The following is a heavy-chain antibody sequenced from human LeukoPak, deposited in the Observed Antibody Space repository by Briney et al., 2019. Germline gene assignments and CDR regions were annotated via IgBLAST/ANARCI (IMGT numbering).Heavy chain of an antibody. CDR1: GGSISSGGYY. D-gene: IGHD6-19*01. CDR3: ARLFRREQWRVPLFWYFDL. J-gene: IGHJ2*01. CDR2: INHSGST. V-gene: IGHV4-39*07. Sequence: SETLSLTCTVSGGSISSGGYYWSWIRQPPGKGLEWIGEINHSGSTNYNPSLKSRVTISVDTSKNQFSLKLSSVTAADTAVYYCARLFRREQWRVPLFWYFDLWGRGTLVTVSS.